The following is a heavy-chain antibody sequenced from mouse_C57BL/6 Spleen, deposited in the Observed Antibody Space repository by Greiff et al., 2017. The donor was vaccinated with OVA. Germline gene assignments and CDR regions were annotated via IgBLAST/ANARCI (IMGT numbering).Heavy chain of an antibody. CDR1: GYTFTDYE. J-gene: IGHJ2*01. D-gene: IGHD1-1*01. Sequence: VQLQQSGAELVRPGASVTLSCKASGYTFTDYEMHWVKQTPVHGLEWIGAIDPETGGTAYNQKFKGKAILTADKSSSTAYMELRSLTSEDSAVYDCTRNEIPYYYGSSYYFDYWGQGTTLTVSS. CDR3: TRNEIPYYYGSSYYFDY. V-gene: IGHV1-15*01. CDR2: IDPETGGT.